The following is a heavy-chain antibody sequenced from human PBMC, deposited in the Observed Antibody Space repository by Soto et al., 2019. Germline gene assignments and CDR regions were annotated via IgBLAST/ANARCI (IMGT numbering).Heavy chain of an antibody. Sequence: QITLKESGPTLVKPTQTLTLTCTFSGFSLSTSGVGVGWIRQPPGKALEWLALIYWDDDKRYSPSLKSRLTXTXXTSKNQVVLTMTNMDPVDTATYYCAHRYFDWLFDYWGQGTLVTVSS. D-gene: IGHD3-9*01. J-gene: IGHJ4*02. CDR1: GFSLSTSGVG. CDR2: IYWDDDK. V-gene: IGHV2-5*02. CDR3: AHRYFDWLFDY.